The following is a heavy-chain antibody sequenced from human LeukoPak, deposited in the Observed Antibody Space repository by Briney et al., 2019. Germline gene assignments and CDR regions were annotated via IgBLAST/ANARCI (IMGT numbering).Heavy chain of an antibody. D-gene: IGHD3-22*01. Sequence: GGSLRLSCAASGFTFSTYSMNWVRQAPGKGLEWVSYISSSSSTIYYADSVKGRFTISRDNAKNSLYLQMNSLGAEDTAVYYCARGSTYYDSSGQVPFDYWGQGTLVTVSS. CDR1: GFTFSTYS. CDR2: ISSSSSTI. V-gene: IGHV3-48*01. CDR3: ARGSTYYDSSGQVPFDY. J-gene: IGHJ4*02.